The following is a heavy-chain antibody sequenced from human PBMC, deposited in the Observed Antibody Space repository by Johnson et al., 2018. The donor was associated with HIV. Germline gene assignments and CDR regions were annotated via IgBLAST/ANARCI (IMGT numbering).Heavy chain of an antibody. Sequence: VQLVESGGGLVQPGRSLRLSCAASGFTFDDYGMSWVRQAPGKGLEWVANIKQDGSEKYYVDSVKGRFTISRDNAKNSLYLQMNSLRAEDTAVYYCARDHYGRINDAFDIWGQGTMVTVSS. CDR2: IKQDGSEK. CDR1: GFTFDDYG. D-gene: IGHD3-10*01. J-gene: IGHJ3*02. CDR3: ARDHYGRINDAFDI. V-gene: IGHV3-7*01.